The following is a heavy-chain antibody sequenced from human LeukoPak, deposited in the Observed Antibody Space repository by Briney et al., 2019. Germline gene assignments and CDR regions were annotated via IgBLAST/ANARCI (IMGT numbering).Heavy chain of an antibody. J-gene: IGHJ3*02. D-gene: IGHD1-1*01. V-gene: IGHV3-23*01. CDR2: ISGSGGST. Sequence: GGSLRLSCAASGFTVSSNYMSWVRQAPGKGLEWVSAISGSGGSTYYADSVKGRFTISRDNSKNTLYLQMNSLRAEDTAVYYCAKDYLAGTPLPDAFDIWGQGTMVTVSS. CDR1: GFTVSSNY. CDR3: AKDYLAGTPLPDAFDI.